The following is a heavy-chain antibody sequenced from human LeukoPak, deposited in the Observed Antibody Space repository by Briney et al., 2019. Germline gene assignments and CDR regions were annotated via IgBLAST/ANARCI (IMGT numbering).Heavy chain of an antibody. CDR1: GGSFSGYY. Sequence: SETLSLTCAVYGGSFSGYYWSWIRQPPGKGLEWIGETNHSGSTNYNPSLKSRVTISVETSKNQFSLKLSSVAAADTAVYYCARRVSSSWYTRWFDPWGQGTLVTVSS. J-gene: IGHJ5*02. CDR2: TNHSGST. CDR3: ARRVSSSWYTRWFDP. D-gene: IGHD6-13*01. V-gene: IGHV4-34*01.